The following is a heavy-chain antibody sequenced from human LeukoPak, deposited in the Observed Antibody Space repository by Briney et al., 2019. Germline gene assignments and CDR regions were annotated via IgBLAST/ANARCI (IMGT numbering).Heavy chain of an antibody. CDR2: IRYDGSKK. CDR1: EFTFSSYG. D-gene: IGHD4-11*01. J-gene: IGHJ3*02. CDR3: VKDWGVLPDYSADGFDI. Sequence: GGSLRLSCAASEFTFSSYGMHWVRQAPGKGLEWVAFIRYDGSKKYYADSVKGRFIISRDNSQNTLHLQMNILRVEDTAVYYCVKDWGVLPDYSADGFDIWGPGTVVTVSS. V-gene: IGHV3-30*02.